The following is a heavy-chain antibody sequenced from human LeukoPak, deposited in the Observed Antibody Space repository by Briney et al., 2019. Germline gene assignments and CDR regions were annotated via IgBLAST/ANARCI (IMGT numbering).Heavy chain of an antibody. CDR2: ISYSGST. CDR1: GGSISTFY. D-gene: IGHD3-16*02. J-gene: IGHJ4*02. V-gene: IGHV4-59*08. Sequence: PSETLSLTCTVSGGSISTFYWPCIRQPPGKGLEWIGSISYSGSTNYSPSLEGRVTMSVDTSKNQFSLKLRAVTAADTAVYFCARQELSYGSGSHFDYWGQGILVTVSS. CDR3: ARQELSYGSGSHFDY.